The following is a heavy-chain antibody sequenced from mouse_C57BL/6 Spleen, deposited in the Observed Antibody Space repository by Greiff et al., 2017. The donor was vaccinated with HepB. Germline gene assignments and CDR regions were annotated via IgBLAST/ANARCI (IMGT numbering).Heavy chain of an antibody. CDR3: TRDGGYSAWFAY. Sequence: EVKVVESGEGLVKPGGSLKLSCAASGFTFSSYAMSWVRQTPEKRLEWVAYISSGGDYIYYADTVKGRFTISRDNARNTLYLQMSSLKSEDTAMYYCTRDGGYSAWFAYWGQGTLVTVSA. V-gene: IGHV5-9-1*02. J-gene: IGHJ3*01. CDR2: ISSGGDYI. D-gene: IGHD2-3*01. CDR1: GFTFSSYA.